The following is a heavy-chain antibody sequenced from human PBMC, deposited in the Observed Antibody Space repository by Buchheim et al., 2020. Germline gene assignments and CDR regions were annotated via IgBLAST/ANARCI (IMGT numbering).Heavy chain of an antibody. V-gene: IGHV3-30-3*01. Sequence: QVQLVESGGGVVQPGRSLRLSCAASGFTFSSYAMHWVRQAPGKGLEWVSVISYDGSNKIYADSVKGRFTISRDNSKNTLYLQMNSLRAEDTAVYYCARDHIRRGYGGRDYYYGMDVWGQGT. CDR2: ISYDGSNK. CDR1: GFTFSSYA. D-gene: IGHD1-1*01. CDR3: ARDHIRRGYGGRDYYYGMDV. J-gene: IGHJ6*02.